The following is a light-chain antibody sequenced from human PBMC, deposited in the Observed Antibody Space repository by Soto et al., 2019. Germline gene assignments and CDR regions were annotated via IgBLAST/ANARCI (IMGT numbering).Light chain of an antibody. CDR3: SSYASSSTNYV. J-gene: IGLJ1*01. CDR2: DVS. V-gene: IGLV2-14*01. CDR1: SNDVGGYNY. Sequence: QSVLTQPASVSGSPGQSITISCTGTSNDVGGYNYVSWYQQHPGKAPKLMIYDVSNRPSGVSDRFSGSKSGNTASLTISGLQAEDVSDYYCSSYASSSTNYVFGTGTIVTVL.